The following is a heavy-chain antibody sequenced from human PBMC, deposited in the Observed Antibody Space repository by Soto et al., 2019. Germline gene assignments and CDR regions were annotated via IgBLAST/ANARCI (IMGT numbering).Heavy chain of an antibody. CDR3: ARDSGYDFPFDY. J-gene: IGHJ4*02. Sequence: SVKVSCKASGGTFSSYTISWVRQAPGQGLEWVGRIIPILGIANYAQKFQGRVTITADKSTSTAYMELSSLRSEDTAVYYCARDSGYDFPFDYWGQGTLVTVSS. D-gene: IGHD5-12*01. CDR1: GGTFSSYT. V-gene: IGHV1-69*04. CDR2: IIPILGIA.